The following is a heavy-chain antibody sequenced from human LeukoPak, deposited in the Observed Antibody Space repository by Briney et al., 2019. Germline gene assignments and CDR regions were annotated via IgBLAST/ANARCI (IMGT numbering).Heavy chain of an antibody. CDR1: GYTFTKYD. V-gene: IGHV1-18*01. J-gene: IGHJ4*02. CDR3: ASRRYFDRYYFDY. CDR2: ISPYIGNT. D-gene: IGHD3-9*01. Sequence: ASVKVSCKASGYTFTKYDIHWVRQAPGQGLEWMGWISPYIGNTYYSQKLQGRVTMTTGTSTTTAYMELRSLRSDDTAVYYCASRRYFDRYYFDYWGQGTLVTVSS.